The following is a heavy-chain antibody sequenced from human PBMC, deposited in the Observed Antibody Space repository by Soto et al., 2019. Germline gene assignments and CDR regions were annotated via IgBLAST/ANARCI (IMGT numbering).Heavy chain of an antibody. CDR2: INSDGSST. J-gene: IGHJ4*02. CDR3: ARSGPYGDYDY. D-gene: IGHD4-17*01. V-gene: IGHV3-74*01. Sequence: PGGSLRLSCAASGFTFSSYWMHWVRQAPGKGLVWVSRINSDGSSTSYADSVKGRFTISRDNAKNTLYLQMNSLRAEDTAVYYCARSGPYGDYDYWGQGTLVTVSS. CDR1: GFTFSSYW.